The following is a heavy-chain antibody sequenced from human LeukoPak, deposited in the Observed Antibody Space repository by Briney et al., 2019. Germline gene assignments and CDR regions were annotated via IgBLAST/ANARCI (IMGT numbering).Heavy chain of an antibody. V-gene: IGHV3-9*01. CDR1: GFTVDDYA. CDR2: ISWNRGSI. CDR3: AKGVGYYYDTVAAH. D-gene: IGHD3-22*01. Sequence: GRSLRLSCAASGFTVDDYAMHWVRQAPGKGLEWVSGISWNRGSIGYADSVKGRFTISRDNAKNSLYLQMNSLRAEDTALYYCAKGVGYYYDTVAAHWGQGTLVTVSS. J-gene: IGHJ4*02.